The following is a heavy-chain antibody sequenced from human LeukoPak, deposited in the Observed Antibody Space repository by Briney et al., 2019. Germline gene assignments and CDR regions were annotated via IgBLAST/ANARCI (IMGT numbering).Heavy chain of an antibody. CDR3: ARRTVTSAFDI. CDR2: IYYSGST. J-gene: IGHJ3*02. CDR1: GGPISSYY. Sequence: SETLSLTCTVSGGPISSYYRSWIRQPPGKGLEWIGYIYYSGSTNYNPSLKSRVTISVDTSKNQFSLKLSSVTAADTAVYYCARRTVTSAFDIWGQGTMVTVSS. V-gene: IGHV4-59*08. D-gene: IGHD4-17*01.